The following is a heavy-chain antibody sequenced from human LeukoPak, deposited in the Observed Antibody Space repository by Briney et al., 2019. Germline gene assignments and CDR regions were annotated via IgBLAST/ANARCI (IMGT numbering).Heavy chain of an antibody. J-gene: IGHJ4*02. CDR2: ISNGFGGP. CDR1: GFTFSNYP. V-gene: IGHV3-23*01. D-gene: IGHD5-24*01. Sequence: GGSLRLSCAASGFTFSNYPMNWVRQAPGKGLEWVSTISNGFGGPYYADSVKGRFTISRDNSKNTLYLQMNSLRAEDTAVYYCARDEIEFDYWGQGTLVTVSS. CDR3: ARDEIEFDY.